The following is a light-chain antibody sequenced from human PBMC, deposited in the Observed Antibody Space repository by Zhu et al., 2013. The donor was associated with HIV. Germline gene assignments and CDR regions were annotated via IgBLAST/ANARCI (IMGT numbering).Light chain of an antibody. CDR2: GNS. V-gene: IGLV1-40*01. CDR1: SSNIGADYD. J-gene: IGLJ1*01. CDR3: CSYGGSGRLYV. Sequence: QSVLTQPPSVSGAPGQRVTISCTGSSSNIGADYDVHWYQQLPGTAPKLLIYGNSNRPSGVPDRFSGSKSGNTASLTISGLRPDDEADYYCCSYGGSGRLYVFGSGTKVTVL.